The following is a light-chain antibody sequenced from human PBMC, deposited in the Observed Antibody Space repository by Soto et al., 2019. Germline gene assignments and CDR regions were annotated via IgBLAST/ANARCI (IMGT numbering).Light chain of an antibody. CDR2: KAS. CDR1: QSIRSW. Sequence: DIQLTQSPSTLSASVGDRVTITCRASQSIRSWLAWYQQKPGKAPKLLIYKASSLESGVPSRFRGSGSGTEFTLTISSLQPDDFATYYCQQYNSFPYTFGQGTKLEIE. V-gene: IGKV1-5*03. CDR3: QQYNSFPYT. J-gene: IGKJ2*01.